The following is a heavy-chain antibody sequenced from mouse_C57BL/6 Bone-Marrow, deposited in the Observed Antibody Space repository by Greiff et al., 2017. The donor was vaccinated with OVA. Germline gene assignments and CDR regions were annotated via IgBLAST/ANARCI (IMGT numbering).Heavy chain of an antibody. CDR2: INPGSGGT. CDR3: AREEEIYYGNYEWYFDV. CDR1: GYAFTNYL. D-gene: IGHD2-1*01. V-gene: IGHV1-54*01. J-gene: IGHJ1*03. Sequence: VKLQESGAELVRPGTSVKVSCKASGYAFTNYLIEWVKQRPGQGLEWIGVINPGSGGTNYNEKFKGKATMTADKSSSTAYLQLSSLTSEDATVYFCAREEEIYYGNYEWYFDVWGTGTTVTVSS.